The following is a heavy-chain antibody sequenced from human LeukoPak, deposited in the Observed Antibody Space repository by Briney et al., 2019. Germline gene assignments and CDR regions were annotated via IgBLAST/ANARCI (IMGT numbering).Heavy chain of an antibody. Sequence: PSETLSLTCAVYGGSFSGRYWSWIRQPPGKGLEWIGEINHSGSTNYNPSLKSRVTISADTSKNQFSLKLNSVTAADTAVYYCAKNGQSGFSFDPWGQGTLVTVSS. CDR1: GGSFSGRY. CDR3: AKNGQSGFSFDP. V-gene: IGHV4-34*01. CDR2: INHSGST. J-gene: IGHJ5*02. D-gene: IGHD3-3*01.